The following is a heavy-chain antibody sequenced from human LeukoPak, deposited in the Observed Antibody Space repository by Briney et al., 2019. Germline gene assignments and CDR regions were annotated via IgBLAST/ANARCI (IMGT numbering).Heavy chain of an antibody. D-gene: IGHD6-19*01. CDR2: ISAYNGNT. CDR3: ARSVAGTGWFDP. Sequence: AASVKVSCKASGYTFTSYGISWVRQAPGQGLECMGWISAYNGNTNYAQKLQGRVTMTTDTSTSTAYMELRSLRSDDTAVYYCARSVAGTGWFDPWGQGTLVTVSS. V-gene: IGHV1-18*01. J-gene: IGHJ5*02. CDR1: GYTFTSYG.